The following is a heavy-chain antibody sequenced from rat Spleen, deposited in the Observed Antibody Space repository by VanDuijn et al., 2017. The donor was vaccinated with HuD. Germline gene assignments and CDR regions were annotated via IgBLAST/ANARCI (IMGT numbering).Heavy chain of an antibody. J-gene: IGHJ2*01. CDR1: GFTFNYYW. CDR2: MINIGDSI. CDR3: ARRHTMGMPYYFDY. V-gene: IGHV5-31*01. Sequence: EVQLVESGGGLVQPGRSLKLSCITSGFTFNYYWMTWVRQAPTKGLEWVASMINIGDSIYYPDSVKGRFTISRDNAKSTLYLQMNSLRSEDTATYYCARRHTMGMPYYFDYWGQGVMVTVSS. D-gene: IGHD1-7*01.